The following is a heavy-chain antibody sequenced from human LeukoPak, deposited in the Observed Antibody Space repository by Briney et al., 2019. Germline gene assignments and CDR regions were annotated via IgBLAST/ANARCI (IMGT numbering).Heavy chain of an antibody. V-gene: IGHV3-30*03. Sequence: PGRSLRLSCAASGFTFSSYGMHWVRQARGKGLEWVAVISYDGSNKYYADSVKGRFTISRDNSKNTLYLQMNSLRAEDTAVYYCVGGDYGAFDIWGQGTMVTVSS. D-gene: IGHD4-17*01. CDR2: ISYDGSNK. CDR3: VGGDYGAFDI. J-gene: IGHJ3*02. CDR1: GFTFSSYG.